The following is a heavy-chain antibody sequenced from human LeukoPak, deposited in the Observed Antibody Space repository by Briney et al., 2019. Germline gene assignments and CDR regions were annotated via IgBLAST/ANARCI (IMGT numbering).Heavy chain of an antibody. CDR1: GFAVKSSY. V-gene: IGHV3-53*01. CDR3: ARDSAGNQYSSGNFDL. D-gene: IGHD3-10*01. J-gene: IGHJ4*02. CDR2: LYAGGES. Sequence: GGSLRLSCAASGFAVKSSYMNWVRQAPGKGLEGVSVLYAGGESYYADSVLGRFTISRDNSNNTVFLEMNSLTADDTAVYFCARDSAGNQYSSGNFDLWGQGTLVTVSS.